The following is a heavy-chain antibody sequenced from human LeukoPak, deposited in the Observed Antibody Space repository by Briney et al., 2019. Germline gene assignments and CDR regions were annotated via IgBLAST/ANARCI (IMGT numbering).Heavy chain of an antibody. CDR1: GYTFRDYY. V-gene: IGHV1-2*02. D-gene: IGHD3-10*01. Sequence: ASVKVSCKTSGYTFRDYYMHWVRQAPGQGLEWMGWINPSSGGTNFARKFQGRVTMTRDTSISTVYMELSRLRSDDTAVYYCARAYYYGSGTYYLVFGYWGQGTLVTVSS. J-gene: IGHJ4*02. CDR2: INPSSGGT. CDR3: ARAYYYGSGTYYLVFGY.